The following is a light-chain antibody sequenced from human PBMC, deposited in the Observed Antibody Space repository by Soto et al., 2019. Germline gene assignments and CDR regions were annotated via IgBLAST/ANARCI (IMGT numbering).Light chain of an antibody. CDR3: CSYAGSSVL. V-gene: IGLV2-23*01. J-gene: IGLJ2*01. CDR2: ECS. Sequence: QSVLTQPASVSGSPGQSITISCTGTSSDVGSYNLVSWYQQHPGKAPKLMIYECSKRPSGVSNRFSGSKSGNTASLTISGLQAEDEADYYCCSYAGSSVLFGGGTKVTVL. CDR1: SSDVGSYNL.